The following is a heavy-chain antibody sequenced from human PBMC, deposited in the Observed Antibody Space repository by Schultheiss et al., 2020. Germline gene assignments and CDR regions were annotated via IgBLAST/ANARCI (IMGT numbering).Heavy chain of an antibody. D-gene: IGHD4-17*01. V-gene: IGHV3-30*03. CDR1: GFTFSSYY. Sequence: GGSLRLSCAASGFTFSSYYMHWVRQAPGKGLEWVAVISYDGSNKYYADSVKGRFTISRDNSQNTLYLQMNSLRAEDTAVYYCARDCYADYQRYYYYGMDVWGQGTTVTVSS. CDR3: ARDCYADYQRYYYYGMDV. CDR2: ISYDGSNK. J-gene: IGHJ6*02.